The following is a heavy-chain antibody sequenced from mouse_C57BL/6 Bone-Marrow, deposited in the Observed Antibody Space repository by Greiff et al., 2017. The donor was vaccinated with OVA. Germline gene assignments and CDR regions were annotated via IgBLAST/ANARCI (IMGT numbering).Heavy chain of an antibody. D-gene: IGHD1-1*01. J-gene: IGHJ2*01. CDR3: AREDGTGVAAGYVDY. CDR1: GYTFTDYY. CDR2: IFPGSGST. Sequence: QVQLQQSGPELVKPGASVKISCKASGYTFTDYYINWVKQRPGQGLEWIGWIFPGSGSTYYNEKFKGKATLTVDKSSSTAYMLLSSLTSEDCAVYFCAREDGTGVAAGYVDYWGQGTTLTVSS. V-gene: IGHV1-75*01.